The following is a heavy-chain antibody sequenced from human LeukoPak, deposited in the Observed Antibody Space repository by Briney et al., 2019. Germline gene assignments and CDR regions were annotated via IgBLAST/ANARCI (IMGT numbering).Heavy chain of an antibody. V-gene: IGHV1-69*04. J-gene: IGHJ5*02. CDR2: IIPILGIA. Sequence: GSSVKVSCKASGGTFSSYAISWVRQAPGQVLEWMGRIIPILGIANYAQKFQGRVTITADKSTSTAYMELSSLRSEDTAVYYCARERHSSSSGFDPWGQGTLVTVSS. D-gene: IGHD6-6*01. CDR1: GGTFSSYA. CDR3: ARERHSSSSGFDP.